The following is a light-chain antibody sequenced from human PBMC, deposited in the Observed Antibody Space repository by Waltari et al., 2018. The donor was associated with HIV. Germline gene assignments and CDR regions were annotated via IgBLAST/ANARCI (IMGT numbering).Light chain of an antibody. CDR1: ILAKKY. CDR2: KDN. V-gene: IGLV3-27*01. CDR3: YSAANYIWV. J-gene: IGLJ3*02. Sequence: SFELTQPSSVSVSPGQTARIPCPGDILAKKYLRWLQQRPGQAPLLIIFKDNERPSGIPERFSGSSTGTTVTLTISGVQVEDEADYYCYSAANYIWVFGGGTRLTVL.